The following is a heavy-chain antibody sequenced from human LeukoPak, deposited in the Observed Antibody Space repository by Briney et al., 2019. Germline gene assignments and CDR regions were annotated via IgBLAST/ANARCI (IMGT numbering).Heavy chain of an antibody. CDR2: ISAYNGNT. V-gene: IGHV1-18*01. CDR1: GYTFTSYG. CDR3: ARVIFVVPAAKKYYYGMDV. Sequence: ASVKVSCKASGYTFTSYGISWVRQAPGQGLEWMGWISAYNGNTNYAQKLQGRVTMTTDTSTSTVYMELRSLRSDDTAVYYCARVIFVVPAAKKYYYGMDVWGQGTTVTVSS. J-gene: IGHJ6*02. D-gene: IGHD2-2*01.